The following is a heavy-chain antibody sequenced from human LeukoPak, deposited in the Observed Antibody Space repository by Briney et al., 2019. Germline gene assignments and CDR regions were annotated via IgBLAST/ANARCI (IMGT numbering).Heavy chain of an antibody. J-gene: IGHJ6*02. D-gene: IGHD2-8*01. CDR3: ARTISINVYGMDV. V-gene: IGHV3-66*01. CDR1: GFTVSSNY. CDR2: IYSGGST. Sequence: GGSLRLSCAASGFTVSSNYMSWVRQAPGKGLEWVSGIYSGGSTYYADSVKGRFTISRDNSKNTLYLQMNSLRAEDTAVYYCARTISINVYGMDVWGQGTTVTVS.